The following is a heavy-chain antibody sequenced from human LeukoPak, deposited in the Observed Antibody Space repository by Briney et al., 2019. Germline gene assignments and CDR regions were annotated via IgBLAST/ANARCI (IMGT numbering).Heavy chain of an antibody. Sequence: PSETLSLTCTVSGGSISSYYWSWIRQPPGKGLEWIGEINHSGSTNYNPSLKSRVTISVDTSKNQFSLKLSSVTAADTAVYYCARGIIAPTDWGQGTLVTVSS. V-gene: IGHV4-34*01. CDR2: INHSGST. D-gene: IGHD6-13*01. CDR1: GGSISSYY. CDR3: ARGIIAPTD. J-gene: IGHJ4*02.